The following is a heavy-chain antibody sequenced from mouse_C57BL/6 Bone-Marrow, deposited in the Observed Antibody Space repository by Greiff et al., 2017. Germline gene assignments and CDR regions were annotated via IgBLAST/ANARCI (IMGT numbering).Heavy chain of an antibody. CDR2: IDPSDSYT. V-gene: IGHV1-59*01. D-gene: IGHD1-1*01. J-gene: IGHJ1*03. Sequence: VQLQQPGAELVRPGTSVKLSCKASGYTFTSYWMHWVKQRPGQGLEWIGVIDPSDSYTNYTQKFKGKATLTVDTSSSTAYMQLSSLTSEDSAVYYCARNVNYYGSSYWYCDVWGTGTTVTVSS. CDR3: ARNVNYYGSSYWYCDV. CDR1: GYTFTSYW.